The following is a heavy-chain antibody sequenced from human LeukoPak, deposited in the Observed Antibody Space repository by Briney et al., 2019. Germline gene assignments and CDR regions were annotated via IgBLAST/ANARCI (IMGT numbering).Heavy chain of an antibody. CDR2: IIPIFGTA. CDR3: ARASYYDSSGYLTFDY. Sequence: ASVKVSCKASGGTFSSYAISWVRQAPGQGLEWMGGIIPIFGTANYAQKFQGRVTITADESTSTAYMELSSLRSEDTAVYYCARASYYDSSGYLTFDYWGQGTLVTVSS. V-gene: IGHV1-69*13. CDR1: GGTFSSYA. D-gene: IGHD3-22*01. J-gene: IGHJ4*02.